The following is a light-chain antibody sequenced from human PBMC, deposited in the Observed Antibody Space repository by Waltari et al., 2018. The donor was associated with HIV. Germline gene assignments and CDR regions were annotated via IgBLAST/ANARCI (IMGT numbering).Light chain of an antibody. J-gene: IGLJ3*02. V-gene: IGLV1-51*02. Sequence: QSVLTQPPSVSAAPGQKVTLSCPGSSSTMGNNYLSRYQQLPGTAPKLHMYEYNKRPSGIPDRFSGSRSGTSATLGITGLQTGDEADYYCGTWDSSLSAGHWVFGGGTKLTVL. CDR2: EYN. CDR1: SSTMGNNY. CDR3: GTWDSSLSAGHWV.